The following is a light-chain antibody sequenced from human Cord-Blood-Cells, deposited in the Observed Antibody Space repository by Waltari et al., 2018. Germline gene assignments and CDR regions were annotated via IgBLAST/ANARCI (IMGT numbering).Light chain of an antibody. CDR3: QQLNSY. J-gene: IGKJ5*01. V-gene: IGKV1-9*01. CDR2: AAS. CDR1: QGISSN. Sequence: DIQLTQSPSFLSASVGDRVTITCRASQGISSNLAWYQQTPGKAPKLLIYAASTLQSGVPSRFSGSGSGTEFTLTISSLQPEDFATYYCQQLNSYFGQGTRLEIK.